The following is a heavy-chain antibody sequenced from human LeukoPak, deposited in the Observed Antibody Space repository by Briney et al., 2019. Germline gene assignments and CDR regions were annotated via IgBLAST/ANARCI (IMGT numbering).Heavy chain of an antibody. CDR3: TSDYYDSVPMDA. CDR1: GFTFSNYN. CDR2: IRSKANSYAT. Sequence: GGSLRLSCAAPGFTFSNYNMNWVRQASGKGLEWVGRIRSKANSYATAYAASVKGRFTISRDDSKNTAYLQMNSLKTEDTAVYYCTSDYYDSVPMDAWGKGTTVTISS. J-gene: IGHJ6*03. V-gene: IGHV3-73*01. D-gene: IGHD3-22*01.